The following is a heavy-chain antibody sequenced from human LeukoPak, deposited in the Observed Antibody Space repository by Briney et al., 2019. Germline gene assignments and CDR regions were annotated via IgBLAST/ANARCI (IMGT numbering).Heavy chain of an antibody. J-gene: IGHJ6*02. Sequence: PGGSLRLSCAASGFTFSGYAMSWVRQAPGKGLEWVSAISGSGGSTYYADSVKGRFTISRDNSKNTLDLQMNSLRAEDTAVYYCAEKESGWYEYYSGMDVWGQGTTVTVSS. CDR3: AEKESGWYEYYSGMDV. CDR1: GFTFSGYA. V-gene: IGHV3-23*01. D-gene: IGHD6-19*01. CDR2: ISGSGGST.